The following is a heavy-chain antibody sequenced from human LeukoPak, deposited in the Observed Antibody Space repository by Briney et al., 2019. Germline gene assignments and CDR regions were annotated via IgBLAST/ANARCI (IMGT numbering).Heavy chain of an antibody. CDR3: ARDRISRMATTGAEYFQH. D-gene: IGHD5-24*01. V-gene: IGHV1-69*05. Sequence: GASVKVSCKASGGTFSSYAISWVRQAPGQGLEWMGGIIPIFGTANYAQKFQGRVTITTDESTSTAYMELSSLRSEDTAVYYCARDRISRMATTGAEYFQHWGQGTLVTVSS. J-gene: IGHJ1*01. CDR2: IIPIFGTA. CDR1: GGTFSSYA.